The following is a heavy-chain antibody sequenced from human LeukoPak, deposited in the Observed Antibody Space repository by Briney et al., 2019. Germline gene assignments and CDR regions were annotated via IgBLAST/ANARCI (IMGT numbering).Heavy chain of an antibody. CDR3: AREFYYDSSFSFDI. J-gene: IGHJ3*02. Sequence: PSETLSLTCTVSGGSIINYYWSWIRQPPGKGLEWLGYIYYSGSTSYNPSLKSRVTISVDTSKNQFSLNLSSVTAADTAVYYCAREFYYDSSFSFDIWGQGTMVTVSS. D-gene: IGHD3-22*01. V-gene: IGHV4-59*01. CDR2: IYYSGST. CDR1: GGSIINYY.